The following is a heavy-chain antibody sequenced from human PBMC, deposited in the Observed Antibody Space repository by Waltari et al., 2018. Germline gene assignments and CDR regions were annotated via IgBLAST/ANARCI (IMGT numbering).Heavy chain of an antibody. Sequence: EVQLVESGGGLVQPGGSLRLSCAASGFTFSSYSMNWVRQAPGKGLEWVSYISSSSSTIYYADSVKGRFTISRDNAKNSLYLQMNSLRAEDTAVYYCARAGSMGSSYFDYWGQGTLVTVSS. CDR3: ARAGSMGSSYFDY. CDR2: ISSSSSTI. D-gene: IGHD6-6*01. V-gene: IGHV3-48*04. J-gene: IGHJ4*02. CDR1: GFTFSSYS.